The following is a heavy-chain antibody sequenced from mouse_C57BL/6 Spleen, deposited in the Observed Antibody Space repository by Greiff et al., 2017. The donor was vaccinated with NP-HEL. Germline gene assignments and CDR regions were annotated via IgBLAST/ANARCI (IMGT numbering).Heavy chain of an antibody. CDR2: ISYDGSN. CDR3: ARDYYYYSYYAMDY. CDR1: GYSITSGYY. D-gene: IGHD1-1*01. J-gene: IGHJ4*01. Sequence: DVQLQESGPGLVKPSQSLSLTCSVTGYSITSGYYWNWIRQFPGNKLEWMGYISYDGSNNYNPSLKNRISITRDTSKNQFFLKLNSVTTEDTATYYCARDYYYYSYYAMDYWGQGTSVTVSS. V-gene: IGHV3-6*01.